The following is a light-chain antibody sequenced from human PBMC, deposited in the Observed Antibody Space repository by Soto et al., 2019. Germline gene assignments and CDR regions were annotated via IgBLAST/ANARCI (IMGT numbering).Light chain of an antibody. J-gene: IGKJ5*01. CDR3: QQHSSIRQIT. CDR2: AAS. CDR1: QGISSY. Sequence: TQSPXSLSKYPGERSTITCRASQGISSYLAWYKQKQPKDNXLXXXAASTLKSGVQSRFSSSGSGKELTLTISNRHHEDFGTYYCQQHSSIRQITFGQGTLLEI. V-gene: IGKV1-8*01.